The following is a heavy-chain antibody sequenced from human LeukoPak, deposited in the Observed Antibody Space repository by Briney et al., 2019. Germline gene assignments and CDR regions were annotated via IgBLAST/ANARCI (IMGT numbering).Heavy chain of an antibody. Sequence: GGSLRLSCAASGFTFSSYWMHWVRQAPGKGLVWVSRINSDGSSTSYADSVKGRFTISRDNAKNTLYLQVNSLRAEDTAVYYCARDQDIVLMVYASYAFDIWGQGTMVTVSS. D-gene: IGHD2-8*01. CDR1: GFTFSSYW. CDR3: ARDQDIVLMVYASYAFDI. CDR2: INSDGSST. V-gene: IGHV3-74*01. J-gene: IGHJ3*02.